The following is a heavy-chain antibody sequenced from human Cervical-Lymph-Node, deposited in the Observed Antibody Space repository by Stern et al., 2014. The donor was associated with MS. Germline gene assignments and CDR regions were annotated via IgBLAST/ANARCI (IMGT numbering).Heavy chain of an antibody. Sequence: VQLQESGPGLVKPSQTLSLTCTVSGGSISSGGYYWSWIRQHPGKGLEWIGYIYYSGSTYYNPSLKSRVTRSVDTSKNQFSLKLSSVTAADTAVYYCARVGCSSTSCPNWFDPWGQGTLVTVSS. D-gene: IGHD2-2*01. J-gene: IGHJ5*02. CDR2: IYYSGST. CDR3: ARVGCSSTSCPNWFDP. CDR1: GGSISSGGYY. V-gene: IGHV4-31*03.